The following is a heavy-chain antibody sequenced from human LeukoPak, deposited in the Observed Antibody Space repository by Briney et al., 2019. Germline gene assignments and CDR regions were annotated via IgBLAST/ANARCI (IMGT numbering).Heavy chain of an antibody. CDR3: ARGPPDYYDSSRFDY. CDR1: GLAFSAYK. D-gene: IGHD3-22*01. Sequence: GSLRLSCAASGLAFSAYKMHWVRQAPRKGLVWVSRISTDGYTTDYADFVQGRFTASRDNTKNTWSLEMNSLRAEDTAVYYCARGPPDYYDSSRFDYWGQGTLVTVSS. V-gene: IGHV3-74*01. J-gene: IGHJ4*02. CDR2: ISTDGYTT.